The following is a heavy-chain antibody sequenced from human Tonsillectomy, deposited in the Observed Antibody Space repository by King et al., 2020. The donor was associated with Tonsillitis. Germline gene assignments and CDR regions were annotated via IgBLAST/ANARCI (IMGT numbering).Heavy chain of an antibody. V-gene: IGHV4-39*01. J-gene: IGHJ5*02. Sequence: QLQESGPGLMKPSETLSLTCSVSGGSIRSSSYYWGWIRQPPGKGLEWIGSIYYSGSTYYNPSFKSRVTISVDTSKNQFSLKLTSVTAADTAVYYCARLVTNYYDTSGYPLGWFDPWGQGTLVTVSS. CDR1: GGSIRSSSYY. CDR3: ARLVTNYYDTSGYPLGWFDP. D-gene: IGHD3-22*01. CDR2: IYYSGST.